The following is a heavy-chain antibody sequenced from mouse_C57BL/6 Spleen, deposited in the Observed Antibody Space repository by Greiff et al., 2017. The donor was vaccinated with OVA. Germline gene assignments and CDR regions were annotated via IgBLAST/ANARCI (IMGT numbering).Heavy chain of an antibody. V-gene: IGHV3-6*01. Sequence: EVKLMESGPGLVKPSQSLSLTCSVTGYSITSGYYWNWIRQFPGNKLEWMGYISYDGSNNYNPSLKNRISITRDTSKNQFFLKLNSVTTEDTATYYCARGKDYGSSYAMDYWGQGTSVTVSS. CDR2: ISYDGSN. D-gene: IGHD1-1*01. CDR3: ARGKDYGSSYAMDY. J-gene: IGHJ4*01. CDR1: GYSITSGYY.